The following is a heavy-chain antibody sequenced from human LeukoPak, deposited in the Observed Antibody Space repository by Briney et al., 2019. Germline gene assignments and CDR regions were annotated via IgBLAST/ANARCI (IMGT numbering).Heavy chain of an antibody. CDR3: ARGLGGGWYKLGGWFDP. CDR1: GGSFSGYY. Sequence: SETLSLTCAVYGGSFSGYYWSWIRQPPGKGLEWIGEINHSGSTNYNPSLKSRVTISVDTSKNQFSLKLSSVTAADTAVYYCARGLGGGWYKLGGWFDPWGQGTLVTVSS. D-gene: IGHD6-19*01. V-gene: IGHV4-34*01. J-gene: IGHJ5*02. CDR2: INHSGST.